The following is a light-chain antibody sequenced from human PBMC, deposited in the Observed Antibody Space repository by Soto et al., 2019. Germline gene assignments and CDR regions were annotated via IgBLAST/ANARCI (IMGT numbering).Light chain of an antibody. CDR1: QSVSRH. Sequence: EIVLAQSPATLSLSPGERATLSCRASQSVSRHLAWYQQKPGQAPRLLIYDASNRATGIPARFSGSGSGTDFTLTISSLEPEDFAVYYCQQRSNWPKTFGQGTKVDIK. V-gene: IGKV3-11*01. CDR2: DAS. CDR3: QQRSNWPKT. J-gene: IGKJ1*01.